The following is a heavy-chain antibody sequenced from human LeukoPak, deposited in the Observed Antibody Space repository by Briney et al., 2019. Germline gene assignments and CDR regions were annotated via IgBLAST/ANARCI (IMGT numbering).Heavy chain of an antibody. CDR2: INHSGST. J-gene: IGHJ2*01. CDR1: GGSFSGYY. Sequence: SETLSLTCAVYGGSFSGYYWSWIRQPPGKGLGWIGEINHSGSTNYNPSLKSRVTISVDTSKNQFSLKLSSVTAADTAVYYCARVPRWLQAPGYFDLWGRGTLVTVSS. D-gene: IGHD5-12*01. CDR3: ARVPRWLQAPGYFDL. V-gene: IGHV4-34*01.